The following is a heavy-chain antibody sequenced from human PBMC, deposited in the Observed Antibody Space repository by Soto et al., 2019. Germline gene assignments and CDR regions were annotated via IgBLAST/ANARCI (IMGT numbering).Heavy chain of an antibody. CDR3: AKGSSGWYERFGY. CDR1: GFTFSSYA. D-gene: IGHD6-19*01. CDR2: ISGSGGST. Sequence: EVQLLESGGGLVQPGGSLRLSCAASGFTFSSYAMSWVRQAPGKGLEWVSTISGSGGSTYYADSVKGRFTISRDNSKNTLYLQMNSLRAEDTAVYYCAKGSSGWYERFGYWGQGTLVTVSS. J-gene: IGHJ4*02. V-gene: IGHV3-23*01.